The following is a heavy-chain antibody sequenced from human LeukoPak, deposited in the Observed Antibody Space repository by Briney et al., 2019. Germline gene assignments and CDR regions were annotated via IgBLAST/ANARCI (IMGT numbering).Heavy chain of an antibody. Sequence: KPSETLSLTRTVSDGSVNSGSFYWGWIRRSPGKTLEWIGYIYYNGNTNFNPFLRSRFTLSINTSENQFSLKMTSVTAADTAKYYCVRQNRGPGPFDVWGHGTMVTVSS. CDR3: VRQNRGPGPFDV. CDR2: IYYNGNT. D-gene: IGHD1-14*01. J-gene: IGHJ3*01. CDR1: DGSVNSGSFY. V-gene: IGHV4-61*01.